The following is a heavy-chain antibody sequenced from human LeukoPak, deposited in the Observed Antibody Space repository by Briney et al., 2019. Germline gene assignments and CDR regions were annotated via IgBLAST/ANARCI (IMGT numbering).Heavy chain of an antibody. CDR2: IYYSGST. V-gene: IGHV4-59*01. J-gene: IGHJ6*03. CDR3: ARASGYGTVSYSYYYYYMDV. Sequence: SETLSLTCTVSGGSISSYYWSWVRQPPGKGLEWIGYIYYSGSTNYNPSLKSRVTISVDTSKNQFSLKLSSVTAADTAVYYCARASGYGTVSYSYYYYYMDVWGKGTTVTVS. D-gene: IGHD4-11*01. CDR1: GGSISSYY.